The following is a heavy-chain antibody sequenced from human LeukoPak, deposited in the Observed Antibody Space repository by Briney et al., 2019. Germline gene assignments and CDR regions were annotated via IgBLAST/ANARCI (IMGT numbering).Heavy chain of an antibody. J-gene: IGHJ5*02. CDR2: ISSSGSTI. CDR3: ASYSSGWYGGNWFDP. CDR1: GFTFSDYY. D-gene: IGHD6-19*01. V-gene: IGHV3-11*04. Sequence: SGGSLRLSCAASGFTFSDYYMSWIRQAPGKGLEWVSYISSSGSTIYYADSVKGRFTISRDNAKNSLYLQMNSLRAEDTAVYYCASYSSGWYGGNWFDPWGQGTLVTVSS.